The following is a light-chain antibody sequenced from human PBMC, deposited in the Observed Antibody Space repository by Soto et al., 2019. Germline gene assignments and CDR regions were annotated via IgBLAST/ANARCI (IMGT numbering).Light chain of an antibody. CDR3: TSFAGMNTFVV. V-gene: IGLV2-8*01. CDR2: DVN. Sequence: QSVLTQPPSASGSPGQSVTISCTGTSSDVGGYNYVSWYQQHPGKAPKLMIFDVNKRPSGVPDRFSGSKSGNTASLTVSGLQAEDEADYYRTSFAGMNTFVVFGGGTKLTVL. J-gene: IGLJ2*01. CDR1: SSDVGGYNY.